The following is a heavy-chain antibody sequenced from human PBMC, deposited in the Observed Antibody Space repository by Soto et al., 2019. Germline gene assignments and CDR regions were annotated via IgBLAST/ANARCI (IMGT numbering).Heavy chain of an antibody. CDR3: ASQGIDYLHGLVDV. J-gene: IGHJ6*02. V-gene: IGHV4-59*11. CDR2: VYYTGGT. D-gene: IGHD1-26*01. Sequence: QVHVQQSGPGLVKPSETLSLSCTVSSGPSSSHNWGWIRQPPGRGLEWIGYVYYTGGTSYNPSIKSSVTSSADTSTNQISLPLSSVTAADPAVYFCASQGIDYLHGLVDVWGQGTTVSISS. CDR1: SGPSSSHN.